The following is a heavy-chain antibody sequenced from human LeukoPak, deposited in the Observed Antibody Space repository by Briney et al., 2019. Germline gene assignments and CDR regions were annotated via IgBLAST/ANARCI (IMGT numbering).Heavy chain of an antibody. V-gene: IGHV1-46*01. CDR3: ARGGYSYGYSVGARYYFDY. Sequence: ASVKVSCKASGYTFTSYYMHWVRQAPGQGLEWMGIINPSGGSTSYAQKFQGRVTMTRGMSTSTVYMELSSLRSEDTAVYYYARGGYSYGYSVGARYYFDYWGQGTLVTVSS. CDR1: GYTFTSYY. D-gene: IGHD5-18*01. CDR2: INPSGGST. J-gene: IGHJ4*02.